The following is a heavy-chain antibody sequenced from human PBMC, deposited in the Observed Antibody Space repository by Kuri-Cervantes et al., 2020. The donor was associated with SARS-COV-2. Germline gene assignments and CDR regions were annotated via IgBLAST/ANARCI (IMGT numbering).Heavy chain of an antibody. CDR2: ISGSGGST. V-gene: IGHV3-23*01. CDR1: GFTFSSYA. D-gene: IGHD2-2*01. Sequence: GESLKISCAASGFTFSSYAMSWVRQAPGKGLEWVSAISGSGGSTYYADSVKGRFTISRDNSKSTLYLQMNSLRAEDTAVYYCAKDKASTLVVPAAISWFDPWGQGTLVTVSS. J-gene: IGHJ5*02. CDR3: AKDKASTLVVPAAISWFDP.